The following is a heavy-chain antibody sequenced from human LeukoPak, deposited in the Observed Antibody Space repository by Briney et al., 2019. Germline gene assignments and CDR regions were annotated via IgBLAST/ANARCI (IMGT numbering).Heavy chain of an antibody. D-gene: IGHD6-13*01. CDR2: IYHSGST. CDR3: ARGEGYSSTWYQPHFDY. CDR1: GGSISSSNW. Sequence: SGTLSLTCAVSGGSISSSNWWSWVRQPPGKELEWIGEIYHSGSTNYNPSLKSRVTISVDKSKNQFSLKLRSVTAADAAVYYCARGEGYSSTWYQPHFDYWGQGTLVTVSS. J-gene: IGHJ4*02. V-gene: IGHV4-4*02.